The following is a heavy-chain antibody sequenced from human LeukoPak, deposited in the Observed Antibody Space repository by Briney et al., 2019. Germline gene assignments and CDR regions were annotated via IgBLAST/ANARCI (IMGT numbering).Heavy chain of an antibody. CDR1: GFTFSSYA. CDR3: AKGIYSSGREDAFDI. V-gene: IGHV3-23*01. J-gene: IGHJ3*02. Sequence: PRGSLRLSCAASGFTFSSYAMSWVRQAPGKGLEWVSAISGSGGSTYYADSVKGRFTISRDNSKNTLYLQMNSLRAEDTAVYYCAKGIYSSGREDAFDIWGQGTMVTVSS. CDR2: ISGSGGST. D-gene: IGHD6-19*01.